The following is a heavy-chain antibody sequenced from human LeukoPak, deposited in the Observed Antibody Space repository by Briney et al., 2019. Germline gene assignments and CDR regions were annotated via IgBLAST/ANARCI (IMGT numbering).Heavy chain of an antibody. CDR1: GFTFSSYS. V-gene: IGHV3-48*04. D-gene: IGHD2-21*02. CDR3: AGDLLWGDHDRVFDY. J-gene: IGHJ4*02. Sequence: GGSLRLSCAASGFTFSSYSMNWVRQAPGKGLEWVSYISSSSSTIYYADSVKGRFTISRDNAKNSLYLQMNSLRAEDTAVYYCAGDLLWGDHDRVFDYWGQGTLVTVSS. CDR2: ISSSSSTI.